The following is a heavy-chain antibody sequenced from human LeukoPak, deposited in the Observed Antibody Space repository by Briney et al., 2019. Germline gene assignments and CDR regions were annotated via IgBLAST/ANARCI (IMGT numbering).Heavy chain of an antibody. CDR1: GFTFSSRDW. D-gene: IGHD3-10*01. Sequence: GGSLRLSCVASGFTFSSRDWMTWVRQAPGKGLEWVANIKQDGSEKNYVDSVKGRFTISRDNAKNSVDLQMNSLRVEDTAVYYCARAAVRGLIYWFDPWGQGTLVTVSS. CDR3: ARAAVRGLIYWFDP. J-gene: IGHJ5*02. V-gene: IGHV3-7*01. CDR2: IKQDGSEK.